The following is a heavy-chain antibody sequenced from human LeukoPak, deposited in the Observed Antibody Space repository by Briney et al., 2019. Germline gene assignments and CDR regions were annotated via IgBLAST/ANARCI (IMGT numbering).Heavy chain of an antibody. J-gene: IGHJ3*02. CDR1: GGSFSGYY. CDR3: ARCYPGYSSGWYDGSAFDI. V-gene: IGHV4-34*01. CDR2: INHSGST. Sequence: PSETLSLTCAVYGGSFSGYYWSWIRQPPGKGLEWIGEINHSGSTNYNPSLKSRVTISVDTSKNQFSLKLSSVTAADTAVYYCARCYPGYSSGWYDGSAFDIWGQGTMVTVSS. D-gene: IGHD6-19*01.